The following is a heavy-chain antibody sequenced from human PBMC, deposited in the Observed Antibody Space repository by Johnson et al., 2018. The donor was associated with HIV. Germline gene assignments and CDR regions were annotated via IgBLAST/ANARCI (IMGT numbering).Heavy chain of an antibody. CDR3: AKEMYYFNSGNHFDAFHV. CDR1: GFTFSDHY. V-gene: IGHV3-30*02. Sequence: VQLVESGGGLVKPGGSPRLSCAASGFTFSDHYMAWIRQAPGKGLEWVAFIRSDGSNKSYADSVRGRFTIPRDNSKNTLSLQMNTLRAEDTAVYYCAKEMYYFNSGNHFDAFHVWGQGTLVTVSS. D-gene: IGHD3-10*01. J-gene: IGHJ3*01. CDR2: IRSDGSNK.